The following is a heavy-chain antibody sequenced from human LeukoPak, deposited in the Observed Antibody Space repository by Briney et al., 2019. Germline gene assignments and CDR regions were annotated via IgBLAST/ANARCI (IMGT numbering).Heavy chain of an antibody. V-gene: IGHV4-59*01. Sequence: PSETLSLTCTVSGGSISSYYWSWIRQPPGKGLEWIGYIYYRGSTNYSPSLKSRVTISVDTSKNQFSLKLSSVTAAGTAVYYCARTTYYYDSSGYYYYYYGMDVWGQGTTVTVSS. D-gene: IGHD3-22*01. CDR2: IYYRGST. J-gene: IGHJ6*02. CDR1: GGSISSYY. CDR3: ARTTYYYDSSGYYYYYYGMDV.